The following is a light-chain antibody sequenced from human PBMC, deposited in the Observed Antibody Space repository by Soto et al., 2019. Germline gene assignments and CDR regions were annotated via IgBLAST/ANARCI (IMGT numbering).Light chain of an antibody. CDR3: QQYGSSSVYT. V-gene: IGKV3-20*01. Sequence: EIFLTQSPDTLSLSPGERATLSCRATQSVTNYIAWYQQRPGQAPRLLIYGASTRATGIPDRFGGSGSGTEFSLTISGLEPEDSAVYYCQQYGSSSVYTFGQGTRLEIK. CDR2: GAS. J-gene: IGKJ2*01. CDR1: QSVTNY.